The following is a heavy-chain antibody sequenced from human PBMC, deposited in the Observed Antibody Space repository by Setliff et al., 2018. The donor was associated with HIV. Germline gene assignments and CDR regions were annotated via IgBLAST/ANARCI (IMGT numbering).Heavy chain of an antibody. CDR1: GGSITSSGYH. CDR2: IYYSGDT. CDR3: TRHRGPPWDAFDI. Sequence: PSETLSLTCSVSGGSITSSGYHWGWIRQPPGKGLEWIGNIYYSGDTFYNASLRSRLTLSVDTSKNQFSLKLNSVTASDTAMYYCTRHRGPPWDAFDIWGQGTMVT. V-gene: IGHV4-39*01. J-gene: IGHJ3*02.